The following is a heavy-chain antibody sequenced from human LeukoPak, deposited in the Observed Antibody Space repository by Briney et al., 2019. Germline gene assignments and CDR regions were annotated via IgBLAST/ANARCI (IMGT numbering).Heavy chain of an antibody. J-gene: IGHJ5*02. Sequence: GASVKVSCKASGYTFTSYGISWVRQAPGQGLEWMGWISAYNGNTNYAQKPQGRVTMTTDTSTSTAYMELRSLRSDDTAVYYCARGVAVAGTISPFDPWGQGTLVTVSS. CDR3: ARGVAVAGTISPFDP. V-gene: IGHV1-18*04. D-gene: IGHD6-19*01. CDR1: GYTFTSYG. CDR2: ISAYNGNT.